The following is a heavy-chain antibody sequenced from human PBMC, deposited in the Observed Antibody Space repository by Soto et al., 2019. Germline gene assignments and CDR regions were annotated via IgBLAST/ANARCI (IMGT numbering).Heavy chain of an antibody. D-gene: IGHD3-16*01. J-gene: IGHJ4*02. CDR3: ARAPAGGSVDY. V-gene: IGHV3-7*01. Sequence: GGSLRLSCAASGFTFSSYSMSWVRQAPGKGLEWVADIDPVGSQVVYVASVMGRFTVSRDNAKKSLFLQMNSLRVEDTAFYYRARAPAGGSVDYWGRETLVTVSS. CDR1: GFTFSSYS. CDR2: IDPVGSQV.